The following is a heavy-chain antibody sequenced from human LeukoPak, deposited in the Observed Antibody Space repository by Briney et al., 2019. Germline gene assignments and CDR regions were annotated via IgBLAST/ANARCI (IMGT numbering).Heavy chain of an antibody. CDR1: GFTFSSYW. CDR3: ARGTPDFWSGYYLDY. D-gene: IGHD3-3*01. V-gene: IGHV3-7*01. CDR2: IKQDGSEK. Sequence: PGGSLRLSCAASGFTFSSYWMSWVRQAPGKGLEWVANIKQDGSEKYYVDSVKGRFTISRDNAKNSLYLQMNSLRAEDTAVYYCARGTPDFWSGYYLDYWGQGTLVTVSS. J-gene: IGHJ4*02.